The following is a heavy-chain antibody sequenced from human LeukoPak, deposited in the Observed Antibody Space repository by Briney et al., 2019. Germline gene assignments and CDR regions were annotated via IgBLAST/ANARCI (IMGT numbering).Heavy chain of an antibody. CDR2: ISSSSSYI. J-gene: IGHJ4*02. CDR1: GFTFSSYS. Sequence: SGGSLRLSCAASGFTFSSYSMNWVRQAPGKGLEWVSSISSSSSYIYYADSVKGRFTISRANAKNSLYLQMNSLRAEDTAVYYCAKRPGRYSGSYYDYYFVYWGQGTLVTVSS. D-gene: IGHD1-26*01. CDR3: AKRPGRYSGSYYDYYFVY. V-gene: IGHV3-21*01.